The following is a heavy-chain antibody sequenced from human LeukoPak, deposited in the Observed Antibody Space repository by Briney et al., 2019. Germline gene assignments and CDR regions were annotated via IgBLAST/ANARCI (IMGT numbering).Heavy chain of an antibody. J-gene: IGHJ4*02. Sequence: KTGGSLRLSCAASGFTFSSYSMNWVRQAPGKGLEWVSSISSASTYIYYADSVKGRFTISRDNAKNSLYLEMNSLRAEDTALYYCTTNTGDDWGQGTLVTVSS. CDR1: GFTFSSYS. CDR3: TTNTGDD. V-gene: IGHV3-21*06. D-gene: IGHD2-8*02. CDR2: ISSASTYI.